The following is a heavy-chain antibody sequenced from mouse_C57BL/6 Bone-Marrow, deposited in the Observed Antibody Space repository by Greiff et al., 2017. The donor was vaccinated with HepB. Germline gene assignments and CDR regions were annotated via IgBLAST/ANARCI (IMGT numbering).Heavy chain of an antibody. J-gene: IGHJ3*01. CDR1: GYTFTDYY. D-gene: IGHD2-3*01. CDR2: INPNNGGT. V-gene: IGHV1-26*01. CDR3: ARGRWLLPFAY. Sequence: VQLQQSGPELVKPGASVKISCKASGYTFTDYYMNWVKQSHGKSLEWIGDINPNNGGTSYNQKFKGKATLTVDKSSSTAYMELRSLTSEDSSVYYCARGRWLLPFAYWGQGTLVTVSA.